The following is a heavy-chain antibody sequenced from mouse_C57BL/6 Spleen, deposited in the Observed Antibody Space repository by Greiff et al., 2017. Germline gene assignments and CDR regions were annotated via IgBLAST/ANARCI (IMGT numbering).Heavy chain of an antibody. D-gene: IGHD1-1*01. CDR3: ARGGIVDWYFDV. J-gene: IGHJ1*03. V-gene: IGHV1-18*01. Sequence: EVQLQQSGPELVKPGASVKIPCKASGYTFTDYNMDWVKQSHGKSLEWIGDINPNNGGTIYNQKFKGKATLTVDKSSSTAYMELRSLTSEDTAVYYCARGGIVDWYFDVWGTGTTVTVSS. CDR1: GYTFTDYN. CDR2: INPNNGGT.